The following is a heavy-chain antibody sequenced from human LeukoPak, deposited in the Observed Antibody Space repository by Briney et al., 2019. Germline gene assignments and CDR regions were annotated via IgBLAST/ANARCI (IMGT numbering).Heavy chain of an antibody. D-gene: IGHD6-13*01. Sequence: PGGSLRLSCAASGFTFSNYNINWVRQAPGKGLEWVSSISSRGSYIYYADSVKGRFAISADNAMNSLYLQMNSLRAEDTAVYYCARGYSSSWYDLYYLDYWGQGTLVTVSS. V-gene: IGHV3-21*01. J-gene: IGHJ4*02. CDR1: GFTFSNYN. CDR3: ARGYSSSWYDLYYLDY. CDR2: ISSRGSYI.